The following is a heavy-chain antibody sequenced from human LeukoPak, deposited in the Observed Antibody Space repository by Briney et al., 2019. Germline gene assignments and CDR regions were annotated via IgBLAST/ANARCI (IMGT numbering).Heavy chain of an antibody. D-gene: IGHD1-26*01. CDR1: GFTFSSYA. CDR2: ISGSGGST. J-gene: IGHJ4*02. CDR3: AKDPSEWGWELLPFDY. Sequence: PGGSLRLSCAASGFTFSSYAMSWVRQAPGKGLEWVSAISGSGGSTYYADSVKGRFTISRDNSKNTLYLQMNSLRAEDTAVYYCAKDPSEWGWELLPFDYWGQGTLVTVSS. V-gene: IGHV3-23*01.